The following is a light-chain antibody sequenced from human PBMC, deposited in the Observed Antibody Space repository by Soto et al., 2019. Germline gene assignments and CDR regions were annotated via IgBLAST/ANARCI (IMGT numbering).Light chain of an antibody. CDR3: QQYNNWPAIT. V-gene: IGKV3D-15*01. CDR2: GAS. Sequence: EIVMTQSRTTLSVSPGHIATLSCRASQTVRNNYLAWYQQKPGQAPRLXVYGASTRATGIPARFSGSGSGTELTLSISSLQSEDFAAYYCQQYNNWPAITFGQGTRLEIK. J-gene: IGKJ5*01. CDR1: QTVRNN.